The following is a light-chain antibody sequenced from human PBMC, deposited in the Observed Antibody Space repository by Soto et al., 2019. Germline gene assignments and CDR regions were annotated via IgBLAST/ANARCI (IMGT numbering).Light chain of an antibody. CDR1: SSDIGNNY. CDR2: DND. J-gene: IGLJ1*01. Sequence: QSVLKQPPSVSAAPGQRVTISCSGSSSDIGNNYVSWYQHLPGTAPKLLIYDNDERPSGIPDRFSGSKSGTSATLGITGLQTGDEADYYCGTWDSGLSIGVFGTGTKVTVL. CDR3: GTWDSGLSIGV. V-gene: IGLV1-51*01.